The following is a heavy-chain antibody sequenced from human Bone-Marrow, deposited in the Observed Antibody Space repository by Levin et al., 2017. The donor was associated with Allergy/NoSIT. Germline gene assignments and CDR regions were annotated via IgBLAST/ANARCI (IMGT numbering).Heavy chain of an antibody. V-gene: IGHV1-2*02. J-gene: IGHJ4*02. CDR3: AKGYKFNWGPFDF. CDR2: LNPIDGST. Sequence: GESLKISCKASGYTFTDYYIHWVRQAPGERPEWMGWLNPIDGSTDSAQKFEGRVTMTRDTSIKTAHMELTWLRSDDTAVYYCAKGYKFNWGPFDFWGQGTLVTVSS. CDR1: GYTFTDYY. D-gene: IGHD3-16*01.